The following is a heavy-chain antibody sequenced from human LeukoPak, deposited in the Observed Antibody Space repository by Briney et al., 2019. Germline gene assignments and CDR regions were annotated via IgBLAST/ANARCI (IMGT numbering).Heavy chain of an antibody. D-gene: IGHD3-10*01. CDR3: ARGGVDHYGSGTYYLMYYFDH. V-gene: IGHV3-23*01. J-gene: IGHJ4*02. CDR1: GFTFSTFA. Sequence: GGSLRLSCAASGFTFSTFAMIWVRQPPGKGLEWVSGISGSGGATYYADSVKGRFTVSRDDPHNTLYLQMNSVRAEDTAVYFCARGGVDHYGSGTYYLMYYFDHWGQGALVTVSS. CDR2: ISGSGGAT.